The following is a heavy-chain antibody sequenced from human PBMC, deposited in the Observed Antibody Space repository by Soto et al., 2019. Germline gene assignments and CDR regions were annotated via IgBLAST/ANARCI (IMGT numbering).Heavy chain of an antibody. CDR1: GFTFSSYS. J-gene: IGHJ5*02. V-gene: IGHV3-48*02. CDR2: ISSSSSTI. D-gene: IGHD3-9*01. Sequence: EVQLVESGGGLVQPGGSLRLSCAASGFTFSSYSMNWVRQAPGKGLEWVSYISSSSSTIYYADSVKGRFTISRDNAKNSLYLQMNSLRDEDTAVYYCARGRDYDILTGSYPADVEGWFDPWGQGTLVTVSS. CDR3: ARGRDYDILTGSYPADVEGWFDP.